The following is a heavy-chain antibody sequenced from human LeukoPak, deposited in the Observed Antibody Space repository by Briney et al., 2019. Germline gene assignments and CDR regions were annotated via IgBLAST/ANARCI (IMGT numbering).Heavy chain of an antibody. CDR1: GFTFSSYW. CDR3: ARVRYGSGSYYKLVYFDY. D-gene: IGHD3-10*01. J-gene: IGHJ4*02. CDR2: IKQGGSEK. V-gene: IGHV3-7*03. Sequence: PGGSLRLSCAASGFTFSSYWMSWVRQAPGKGLEWVANIKQGGSEKYYVDSVKGRFTISRDNAKNSLYLQMNSLRAEDTAVYYCARVRYGSGSYYKLVYFDYWGQGTLVTVSS.